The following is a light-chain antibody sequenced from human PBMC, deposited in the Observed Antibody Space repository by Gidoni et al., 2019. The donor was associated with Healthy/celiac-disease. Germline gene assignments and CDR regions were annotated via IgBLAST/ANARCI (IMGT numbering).Light chain of an antibody. CDR3: QQRSNWPLT. CDR1: QSVSSY. Sequence: EIVLTQSPATLSLSPGERATLSCRASQSVSSYLAWYQQNPGQAPRLLIYDASNRATGIPARFSGSGSGPDFTLTISSLEPEDFAVYYCQQRSNWPLTFGGXTKVEIK. J-gene: IGKJ4*01. V-gene: IGKV3-11*01. CDR2: DAS.